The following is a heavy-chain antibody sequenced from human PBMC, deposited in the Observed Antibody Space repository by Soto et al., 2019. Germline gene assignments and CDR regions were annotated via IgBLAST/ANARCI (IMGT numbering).Heavy chain of an antibody. CDR2: IITLFGKA. Sequence: VQLMQSGAEVKQPGSSVKVSCKASGGTFSSHSINWLRQAPGQGLEWMGGIITLFGKANYAQNFQGRVTITADQSTSTAYMELNSLRSDDTAVYYCAREVGYGDFSAALLDWGQGTLVTVSS. CDR1: GGTFSSHS. V-gene: IGHV1-69*01. D-gene: IGHD4-17*01. CDR3: AREVGYGDFSAALLD. J-gene: IGHJ4*02.